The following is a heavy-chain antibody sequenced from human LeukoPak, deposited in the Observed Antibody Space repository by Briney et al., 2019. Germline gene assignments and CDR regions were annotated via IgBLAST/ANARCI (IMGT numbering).Heavy chain of an antibody. CDR1: GGSISGGGYY. CDR2: IYYSGST. J-gene: IGHJ5*02. Sequence: SETLSLTCTVSGGSISGGGYYWSWIRQHPGKGLEWIGYIYYSGSTYYNPSLKSRVTISVDTSKNQFSLKLSSVTAADTAVYYCASGSLGYCSSTSCYGPGSWGQGTLVTVSS. CDR3: ASGSLGYCSSTSCYGPGS. D-gene: IGHD2-2*01. V-gene: IGHV4-31*03.